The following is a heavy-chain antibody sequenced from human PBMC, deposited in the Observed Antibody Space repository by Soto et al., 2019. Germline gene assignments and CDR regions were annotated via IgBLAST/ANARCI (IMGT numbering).Heavy chain of an antibody. Sequence: PSETLSLTCTVSGASISSSGYYWAWMRQPPGKGPEWIGSSHYTGSTTYNPSLETRVAISVDTSKNQFSLRLTSLTAADTAVYNCARQIFCSSTSCVGKPLRWFDPCGQGTQVTVSS. CDR2: SHYTGST. V-gene: IGHV4-39*01. D-gene: IGHD2-2*01. CDR3: ARQIFCSSTSCVGKPLRWFDP. CDR1: GASISSSGYY. J-gene: IGHJ5*02.